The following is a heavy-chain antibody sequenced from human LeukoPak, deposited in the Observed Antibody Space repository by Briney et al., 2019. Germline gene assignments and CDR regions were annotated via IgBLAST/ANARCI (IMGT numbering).Heavy chain of an antibody. D-gene: IGHD6-6*01. Sequence: GGSLRLSCAASGFTFSSYSMNWVRQAPGKGLEWVSSISSSSYIYYADSVKGRFTISRDNAKNSLYLQMNSLRAEDTAVYYCARDWGIAARRDFDYWGQGTPVTVSS. J-gene: IGHJ4*02. CDR2: ISSSSYI. CDR3: ARDWGIAARRDFDY. CDR1: GFTFSSYS. V-gene: IGHV3-21*01.